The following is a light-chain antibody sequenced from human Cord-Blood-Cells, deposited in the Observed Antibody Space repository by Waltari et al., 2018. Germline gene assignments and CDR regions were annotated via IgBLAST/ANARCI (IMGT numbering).Light chain of an antibody. CDR1: QSMSSY. Sequence: DIQMTQSPSSLSASVVDRVNFTCRASQSMSSYLNWYQQKPGTAPKRLIYAASSFQSGVPSRFSGSGSGTDFTLTISSLQPEDFATYYCQQSYSTPYTFGQGTKLEIK. J-gene: IGKJ2*01. CDR2: AAS. CDR3: QQSYSTPYT. V-gene: IGKV1-39*01.